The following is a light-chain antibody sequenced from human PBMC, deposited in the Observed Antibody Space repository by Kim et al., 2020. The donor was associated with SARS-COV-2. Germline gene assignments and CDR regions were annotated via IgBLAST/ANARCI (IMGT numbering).Light chain of an antibody. V-gene: IGLV6-57*03. CDR2: AAK. J-gene: IGLJ3*02. CDR3: QSYDSTNHWV. Sequence: TVTISGTRSSGSIATNYVQWDQQRPGSAPPTVIYAAKQRPSGGPDRFSGSIDSSSNSASLTISGMRPEDEADYYCQSYDSTNHWVFGGGTQLTVL. CDR1: SGSIATNY.